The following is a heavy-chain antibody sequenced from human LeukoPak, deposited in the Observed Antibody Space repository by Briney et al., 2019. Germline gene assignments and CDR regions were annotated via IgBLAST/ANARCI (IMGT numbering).Heavy chain of an antibody. CDR3: ANADRFCSGSCHVPDAFDF. CDR1: GASISSGDYY. Sequence: SQTLSLTCGVSGASISSGDYYWTWIRQPPGKGLEWIGYIYDSGRTDFNPSLKSRVTISVDRSKNQFSLKLSSVTAADTAVYYCANADRFCSGSCHVPDAFDFW. D-gene: IGHD2-15*01. V-gene: IGHV4-30-2*01. J-gene: IGHJ3*01. CDR2: IYDSGRT.